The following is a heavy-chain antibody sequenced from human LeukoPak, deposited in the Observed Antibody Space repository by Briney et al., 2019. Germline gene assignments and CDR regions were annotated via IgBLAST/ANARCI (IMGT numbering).Heavy chain of an antibody. CDR1: GFTFSSYG. CDR2: ISYDGSNK. Sequence: QLGRSLRLSCAASGFTFSSYGMHWVRQAPGKGLEWVAVISYDGSNKYYADSVKGRFTISRDNSKNTLYLQMNSLRAEDTAVYYCAKDRRGYSYGYAFDYWGQGTLVTVSS. D-gene: IGHD5-18*01. J-gene: IGHJ4*02. CDR3: AKDRRGYSYGYAFDY. V-gene: IGHV3-30*18.